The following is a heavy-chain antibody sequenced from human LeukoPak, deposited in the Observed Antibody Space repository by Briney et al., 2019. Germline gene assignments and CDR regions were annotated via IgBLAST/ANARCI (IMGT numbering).Heavy chain of an antibody. D-gene: IGHD3-10*01. CDR2: ISGSGDSA. V-gene: IGHV3-23*01. CDR3: AKDIFGGLLDAFDI. CDR1: GFIFSNYA. J-gene: IGHJ3*02. Sequence: PGGSLRLACAASGFIFSNYAMSWVRQAPGKGLEWVSAISGSGDSAYYADSVKGRFTISRGNSKNKLYLQMNSLRAEDTAIYYCAKDIFGGLLDAFDIWGQGTVVTVSS.